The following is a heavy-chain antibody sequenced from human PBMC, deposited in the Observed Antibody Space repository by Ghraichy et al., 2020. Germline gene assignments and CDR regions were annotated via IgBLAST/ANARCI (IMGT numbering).Heavy chain of an antibody. J-gene: IGHJ6*02. D-gene: IGHD3-3*01. V-gene: IGHV3-33*01. Sequence: GESLNISCAASGFTFSSYGMHWVRQAPGKGLEWVAVIWYDGSNKYYADSVKGRFTISRDNSKNTLYLQMNSLRAEDTAVYYCARDSPIFVGMDVWGQGTTVTVSS. CDR3: ARDSPIFVGMDV. CDR2: IWYDGSNK. CDR1: GFTFSSYG.